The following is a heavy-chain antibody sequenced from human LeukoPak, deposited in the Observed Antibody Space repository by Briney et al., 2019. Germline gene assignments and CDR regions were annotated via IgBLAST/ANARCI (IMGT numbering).Heavy chain of an antibody. D-gene: IGHD2-2*01. CDR3: ARVGSAMKGFDP. J-gene: IGHJ5*02. V-gene: IGHV4-31*03. CDR2: IYYSGST. CDR1: GGSISSGGYY. Sequence: PSETLSLTCTVSGGSISSGGYYWSWIRQHPGKGLEWIGYIYYSGSTYYNPSLKSRVTISVDTSKNQFSLKLSSVTAADTAVYYCARVGSAMKGFDPWGQGTLVTVSS.